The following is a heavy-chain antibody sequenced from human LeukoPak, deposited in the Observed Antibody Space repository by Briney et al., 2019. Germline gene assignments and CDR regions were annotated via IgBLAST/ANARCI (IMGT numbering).Heavy chain of an antibody. CDR1: GFTFSSYA. J-gene: IGHJ5*02. Sequence: PGGSLRLSCAASGFTFSSYAMSWVRQAPGKGLEWVSAISGSGGSTYYADSVKGRFTISRDNSKNTLYLQMNSLRAEDTAVYYCAKDLRGYCSGGSCYGNWFDPWGQGTLVTVSS. V-gene: IGHV3-23*01. CDR3: AKDLRGYCSGGSCYGNWFDP. D-gene: IGHD2-15*01. CDR2: ISGSGGST.